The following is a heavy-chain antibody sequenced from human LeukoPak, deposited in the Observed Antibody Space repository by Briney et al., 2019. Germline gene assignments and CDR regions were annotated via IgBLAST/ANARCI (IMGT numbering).Heavy chain of an antibody. J-gene: IGHJ4*02. CDR3: AKHTSGWRFDY. Sequence: PGGSLRLSCAASAFTFSSYAMSWVRQAPGKGLEWVSAISGSGGSTYYADSVKGRFTISRDNSENTLYLQMNSLRVEDTAVYYCAKHTSGWRFDYWGQGTLVTVSS. CDR1: AFTFSSYA. D-gene: IGHD6-19*01. V-gene: IGHV3-23*01. CDR2: ISGSGGST.